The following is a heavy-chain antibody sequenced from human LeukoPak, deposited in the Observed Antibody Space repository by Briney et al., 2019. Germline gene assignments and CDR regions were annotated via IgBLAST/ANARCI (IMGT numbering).Heavy chain of an antibody. CDR1: GFTFSSYG. D-gene: IGHD2-2*01. Sequence: GGSLRLSCAASGFTFSSYGMHWVRQAPGKGLEWVAVISYDGSNKYYADSVKGRFTISRDNSKNTLYLQMNSLRAEDTAVYYCAKDGGYCSSTSCVGFDYRGQGTLVTVSS. CDR3: AKDGGYCSSTSCVGFDY. J-gene: IGHJ4*02. CDR2: ISYDGSNK. V-gene: IGHV3-30*18.